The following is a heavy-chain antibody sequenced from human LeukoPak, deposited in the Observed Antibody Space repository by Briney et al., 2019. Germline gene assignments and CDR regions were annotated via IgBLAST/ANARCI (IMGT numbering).Heavy chain of an antibody. CDR3: ARRGSGRHFDF. CDR1: GFTYSDYY. J-gene: IGHJ4*02. CDR2: ISGGSSTI. V-gene: IGHV3-11*01. Sequence: GGSLRLSCAASGFTYSDYYMSWIRQAPGKGLEWVSYISGGSSTIYYADSLKGRFTVSRDNAKNSLYLLMNSLRAEDTAVYYCARRGSGRHFDFWGQGTLVTVSS. D-gene: IGHD2-15*01.